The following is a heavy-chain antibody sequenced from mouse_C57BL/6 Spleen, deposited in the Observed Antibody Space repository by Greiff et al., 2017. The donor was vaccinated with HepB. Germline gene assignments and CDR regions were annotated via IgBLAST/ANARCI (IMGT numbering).Heavy chain of an antibody. J-gene: IGHJ4*01. CDR2: IYPSDSET. CDR3: ARRGILYYGNYEAMDY. D-gene: IGHD2-1*01. V-gene: IGHV1-61*01. CDR1: GYTFTSYW. Sequence: QVHVKQPGAELVRPGSSVKLSCKASGYTFTSYWMDWVKQRPGQGLEWIGNIYPSDSETHYNQKFKDKATLTVDKSSSTAYMQLSSLTSEDSAVYYCARRGILYYGNYEAMDYWGQGTSVTVSS.